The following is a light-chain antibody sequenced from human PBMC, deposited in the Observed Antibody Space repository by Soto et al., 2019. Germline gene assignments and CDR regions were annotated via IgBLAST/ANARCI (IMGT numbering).Light chain of an antibody. J-gene: IGKJ5*01. CDR2: GAY. CDR3: QKYKNWPQIN. CDR1: QSVGSD. V-gene: IGKV3-15*01. Sequence: EPVRPQSPATLSLSPVEIAPLSGIASQSVGSDLAWYQQKPGQAPRLIIYGAYNRATGIPDRFSGSASGTEFTLTIRGLKSEDFAVYYCQKYKNWPQINFGKGKRLEVK.